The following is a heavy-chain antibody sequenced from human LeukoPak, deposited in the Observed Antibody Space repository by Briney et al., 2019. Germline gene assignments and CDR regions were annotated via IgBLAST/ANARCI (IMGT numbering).Heavy chain of an antibody. D-gene: IGHD4-17*01. Sequence: SQTLSLTCTVSGGSISSGDYYWSWLRQPPGKGLEWIGYIYYSGSTYYNPSLKSRVTISVDTSKNQFSLKLSSVAAADTAVYYSARVEWNGDYGIPFDSWGQGTLVTVSS. CDR2: IYYSGST. CDR1: GGSISSGDYY. J-gene: IGHJ4*02. CDR3: ARVEWNGDYGIPFDS. V-gene: IGHV4-30-4*01.